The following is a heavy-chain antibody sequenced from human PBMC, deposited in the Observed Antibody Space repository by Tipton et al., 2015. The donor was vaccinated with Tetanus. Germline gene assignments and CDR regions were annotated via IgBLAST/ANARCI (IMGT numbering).Heavy chain of an antibody. CDR1: GGSISSYY. CDR3: ARDQSGSGIPYYYYYYGMDV. D-gene: IGHD3-10*01. Sequence: LRLSCTVSGGSISSYYWSWIRQPPGKGLEWIGYIYYSGSTNYNPSLKSRVTISVDTSKNQFSLKLSSVTAADTAVYYCARDQSGSGIPYYYYYYGMDVWGQGTTVTVSS. CDR2: IYYSGST. V-gene: IGHV4-59*01. J-gene: IGHJ6*02.